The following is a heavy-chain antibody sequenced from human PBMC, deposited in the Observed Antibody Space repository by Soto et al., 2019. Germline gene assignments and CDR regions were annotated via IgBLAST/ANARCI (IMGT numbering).Heavy chain of an antibody. J-gene: IGHJ4*02. CDR2: VIPILGMA. CDR1: KGTFNSYT. Sequence: QVQLVQSGAEVKKPGSSVKVSCTASKGTFNSYTISWVRQAPGQGLEWMGRVIPILGMANFAQKFQGRVMITADKSTSTAYMVLSSLRSDDTAVYYCATNYGSGSTHFDYWGQGTLVTVSS. V-gene: IGHV1-69*02. D-gene: IGHD3-10*01. CDR3: ATNYGSGSTHFDY.